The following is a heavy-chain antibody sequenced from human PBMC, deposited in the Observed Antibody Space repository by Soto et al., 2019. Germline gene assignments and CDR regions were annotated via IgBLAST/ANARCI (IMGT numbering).Heavy chain of an antibody. J-gene: IGHJ4*02. Sequence: EVQLLESGGGLVQPGGSLRLSCAASGFSFSNYAMSWVRQTPGKGLEWVSAISGSGASTYYADSVRGRFTSSRDTSKNTLDLHRNSLRAEDRAVYYCAKDGDSDYVGRRFDHWGQGTLVTVSS. CDR1: GFSFSNYA. CDR2: ISGSGAST. CDR3: AKDGDSDYVGRRFDH. V-gene: IGHV3-23*01. D-gene: IGHD5-12*01.